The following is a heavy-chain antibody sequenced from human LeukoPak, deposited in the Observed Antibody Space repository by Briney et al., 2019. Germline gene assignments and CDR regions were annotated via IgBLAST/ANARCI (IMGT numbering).Heavy chain of an antibody. Sequence: SETLSLTCNVSGDSVTSYYWNWIRQPPGKGLEWIGYIYYTGSTNSNPSLKSRLTISLDTSKKHFSLKLSSVTAADTAIYYCASSYFYDGNRYFDYWGQGALVTVSS. CDR3: ASSYFYDGNRYFDY. J-gene: IGHJ4*02. D-gene: IGHD3-22*01. CDR1: GDSVTSYY. CDR2: IYYTGST. V-gene: IGHV4-59*08.